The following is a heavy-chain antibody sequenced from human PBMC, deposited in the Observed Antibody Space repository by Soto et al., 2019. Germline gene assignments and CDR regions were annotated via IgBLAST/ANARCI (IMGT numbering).Heavy chain of an antibody. J-gene: IGHJ4*02. D-gene: IGHD2-2*01. CDR1: GFIFSSYS. CDR2: VSSSGSHI. Sequence: EVQLVESGGGLVKPGGSLRLSCAASGFIFSSYSMHWVRQAPGKGLEWVSSVSSSGSHIYYGDSVKGRFTISRDNAKNSLFLQMNSLRDEDTAVYFCARGWDIVIVPTATFDYWGQGTLVTVSS. CDR3: ARGWDIVIVPTATFDY. V-gene: IGHV3-21*06.